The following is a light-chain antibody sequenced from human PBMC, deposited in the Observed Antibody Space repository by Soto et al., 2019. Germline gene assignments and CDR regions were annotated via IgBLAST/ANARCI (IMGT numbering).Light chain of an antibody. CDR1: SSDVGGYNY. J-gene: IGLJ1*01. V-gene: IGLV2-14*03. CDR3: SSYTTSSALAV. CDR2: DVS. Sequence: QSALTQPASVSGSPGQSITISCTGTSSDVGGYNYVSWYQQHPGKAPKLMIYDVSNRPSGVSNRFSGSKSGHTASLTISGLLAEDEADYYCSSYTTSSALAVFGTGTKVTVL.